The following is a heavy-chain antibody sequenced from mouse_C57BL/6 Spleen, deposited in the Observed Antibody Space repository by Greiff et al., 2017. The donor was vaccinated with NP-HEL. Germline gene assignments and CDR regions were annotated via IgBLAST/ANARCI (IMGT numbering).Heavy chain of an antibody. CDR3: ARHEYYGSSPLFDY. D-gene: IGHD1-1*01. CDR2: ISSGGSYT. J-gene: IGHJ2*01. Sequence: EVKVVESGGDLVKPGGSLKLSCAASGFTFSSYGMSWVRQTPDKRLEWVATISSGGSYTYYPDSVKGRFTISRDNAKNTLYLQMSSLKSEDTAMYYCARHEYYGSSPLFDYWGQGTTLTVSS. V-gene: IGHV5-6*01. CDR1: GFTFSSYG.